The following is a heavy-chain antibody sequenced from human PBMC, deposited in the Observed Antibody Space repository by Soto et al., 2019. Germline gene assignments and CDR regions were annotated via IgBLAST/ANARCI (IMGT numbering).Heavy chain of an antibody. V-gene: IGHV3-23*01. D-gene: IGHD3-10*01. CDR2: FRSGGDDDTT. CDR3: AKKVNSGSGSQFFDY. CDR1: GFTFSSYS. Sequence: VQLLESGGGLVQPGGSLRLSCAAYGFTFSSYSMSWVRQAPGKGLEWVSGFRSGGDDDTTYYADSVRGRFTISRDNSKNTLFLQMNSLRAEDTAIYYCAKKVNSGSGSQFFDYWGQGTLVTVSS. J-gene: IGHJ4*02.